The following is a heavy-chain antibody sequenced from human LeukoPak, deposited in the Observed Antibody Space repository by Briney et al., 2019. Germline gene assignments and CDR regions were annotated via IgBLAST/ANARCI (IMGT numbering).Heavy chain of an antibody. D-gene: IGHD3-10*01. CDR3: ARDGDAAIRGVNFDY. J-gene: IGHJ4*02. CDR2: IRYDGSNK. CDR1: GFTFSSYG. V-gene: IGHV3-30*02. Sequence: GGSLRLSCAASGFTFSSYGMHWVRQAPGKGLEWVAFIRYDGSNKYYADSVKGRFTISRDNSKSTLYLQMSSLRTDDTAVYYCARDGDAAIRGVNFDYWGQGTLVTVSS.